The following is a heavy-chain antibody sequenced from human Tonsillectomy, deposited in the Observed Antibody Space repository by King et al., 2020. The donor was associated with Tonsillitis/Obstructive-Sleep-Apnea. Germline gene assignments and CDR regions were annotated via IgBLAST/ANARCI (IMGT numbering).Heavy chain of an antibody. J-gene: IGHJ3*01. D-gene: IGHD2-21*02. CDR3: ATDGDCYGAGAFGDAFDL. CDR2: ISSSSTYI. V-gene: IGHV3-21*01. Sequence: VQLVESGGGLVKPGGSLRLSCAASGFTFSTYSMNWVRQAPGKGLEWVSSISSSSTYIYYADSLKGRFTISRDNAKNSLYLQMNSLRAEDTAIYYCATDGDCYGAGAFGDAFDLWGQGTLVTVSS. CDR1: GFTFSTYS.